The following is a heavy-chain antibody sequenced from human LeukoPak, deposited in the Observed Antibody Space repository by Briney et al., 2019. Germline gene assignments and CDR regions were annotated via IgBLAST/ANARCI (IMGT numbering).Heavy chain of an antibody. V-gene: IGHV4-38-2*02. CDR2: IYHTGNT. CDR1: GYSISSGYY. J-gene: IGHJ4*02. CDR3: AGIGEYRSTSDY. D-gene: IGHD3-10*01. Sequence: PSETLSLTCTVSGYSISSGYYWGWIRQPPGKGLEWIGSIYHTGNTYYNLSLKSRVTISIETSNNQFSLKLSSVTAADTAVYYCAGIGEYRSTSDYWGQGTLVTVSS.